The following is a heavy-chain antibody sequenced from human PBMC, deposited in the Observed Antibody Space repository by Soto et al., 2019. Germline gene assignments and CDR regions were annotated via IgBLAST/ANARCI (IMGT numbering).Heavy chain of an antibody. D-gene: IGHD6-19*01. V-gene: IGHV1-2*02. Sequence: ASVNVSCKGSGYCFSIYGLSWVRRAPGQGLELMGWINPNSGGTKSAEKFQGRVTMTRDTSISTAYMELSRLTSDDTAVYYCASAAVTGTAGLDFWGQGTQVTVSS. CDR3: ASAAVTGTAGLDF. CDR1: GYCFSIYG. CDR2: INPNSGGT. J-gene: IGHJ4*02.